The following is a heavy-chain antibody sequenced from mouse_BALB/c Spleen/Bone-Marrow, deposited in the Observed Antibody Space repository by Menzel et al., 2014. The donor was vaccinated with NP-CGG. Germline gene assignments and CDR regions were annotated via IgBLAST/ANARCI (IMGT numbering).Heavy chain of an antibody. CDR1: GYTFSSYW. J-gene: IGHJ4*01. D-gene: IGHD2-14*01. Sequence: VQRVESGAELMKPGASVKISCKATGYTFSSYWIEWVKQRPGHGLEWIGEILPGNGSTNYNEKFKGKATFTAETSSNTDYMQHSSLTSEDSAVYYCARSKVLYAMDYWGQRTSVTVSS. CDR3: ARSKVLYAMDY. V-gene: IGHV1-9*01. CDR2: ILPGNGST.